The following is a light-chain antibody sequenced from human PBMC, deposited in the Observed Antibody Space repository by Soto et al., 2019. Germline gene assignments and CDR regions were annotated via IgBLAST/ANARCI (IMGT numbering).Light chain of an antibody. J-gene: IGLJ1*01. V-gene: IGLV2-14*03. CDR3: SSYGASGTTHYV. CDR2: DVS. CDR1: SSDIRGYNY. Sequence: QSVLTRPASLYGSPGQSITISCTGTSSDIRGYNYVSWYQQHPGKAPKLMISDVSNRPSVVSNRFSCSKSGNTASLTIAGLQADDEADYYCSSYGASGTTHYVVGTGTKLT.